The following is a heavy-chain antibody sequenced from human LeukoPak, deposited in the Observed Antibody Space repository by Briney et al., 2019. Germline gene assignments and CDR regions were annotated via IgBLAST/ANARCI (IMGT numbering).Heavy chain of an antibody. CDR2: INSDGSST. Sequence: GGSLRLSCAASGFTLSSYWMHWVRQAPGKGLVWVSRINSDGSSTTYADSVRGRFAISRDNAKNTLYLQMNSLRTEDTAVYYCARRMAANAFDIWGQGTMVTVSS. J-gene: IGHJ3*02. D-gene: IGHD5-24*01. CDR3: ARRMAANAFDI. V-gene: IGHV3-74*01. CDR1: GFTLSSYW.